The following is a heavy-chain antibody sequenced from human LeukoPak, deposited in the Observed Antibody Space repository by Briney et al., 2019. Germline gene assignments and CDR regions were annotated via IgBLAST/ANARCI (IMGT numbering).Heavy chain of an antibody. CDR2: ISPYNGNT. Sequence: AASVKVSCKASGYTITDDGISWVRQAPGQGLEWMGWISPYNGNTRYADKVLGRVTMSTDISTTTAYMELRGLRSDDAAVYYCARIQVNWYGEVTPLSPPNYGMDVWGQETTVIVSS. CDR1: GYTITDDG. CDR3: ARIQVNWYGEVTPLSPPNYGMDV. J-gene: IGHJ6*02. D-gene: IGHD3-10*01. V-gene: IGHV1-18*01.